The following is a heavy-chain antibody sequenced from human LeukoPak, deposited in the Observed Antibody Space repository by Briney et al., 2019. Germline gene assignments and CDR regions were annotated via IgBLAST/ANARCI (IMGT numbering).Heavy chain of an antibody. J-gene: IGHJ4*02. D-gene: IGHD6-19*01. V-gene: IGHV1-3*01. CDR1: GYTFTSYA. CDR2: INAGNGNT. Sequence: ASVKVSCKASGYTFTSYAMHWVRQAPGQRLERMGWINAGNGNTKYSQKFQGRVTITRDTSASTAYMELSSLRSEDTAVYYCARSFAFSSGWYLFDYWGQGTLVTVSS. CDR3: ARSFAFSSGWYLFDY.